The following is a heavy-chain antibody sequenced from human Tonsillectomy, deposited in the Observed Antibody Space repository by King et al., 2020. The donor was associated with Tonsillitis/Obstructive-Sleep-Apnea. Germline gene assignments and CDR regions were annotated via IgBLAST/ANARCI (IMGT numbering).Heavy chain of an antibody. CDR2: ISYDASNK. Sequence: HVQLVESGGGVVQPGRSLRLSCAASGFTFSSYGMHWVRQAPGKGLEWVAVISYDASNKYYADSVKGRFTISRDNSKNTLYLKMNSRRAEDTAVYYCAKAWADYDFWSGYGEGANWFDPWGQGTLVTVSS. J-gene: IGHJ5*02. D-gene: IGHD3-3*01. CDR3: AKAWADYDFWSGYGEGANWFDP. V-gene: IGHV3-30*18. CDR1: GFTFSSYG.